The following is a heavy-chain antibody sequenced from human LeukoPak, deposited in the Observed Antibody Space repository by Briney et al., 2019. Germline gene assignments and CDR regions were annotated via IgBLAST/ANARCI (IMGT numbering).Heavy chain of an antibody. CDR1: GFTFSSYA. D-gene: IGHD2-21*02. CDR3: ARAYCGGDCYWEGYYFDY. V-gene: IGHV3-64*01. Sequence: GGSLRLSCAASGFTFSSYAMHWVRQAPGKGLDYVSAISSNGGSTYYANSVKGRFTISRDNSKNTLYLQMGSLRAEDMAVYYCARAYCGGDCYWEGYYFDYWGQGTLVTVSS. J-gene: IGHJ4*02. CDR2: ISSNGGST.